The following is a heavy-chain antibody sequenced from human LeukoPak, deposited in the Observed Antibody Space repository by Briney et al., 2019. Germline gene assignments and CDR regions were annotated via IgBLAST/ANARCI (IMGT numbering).Heavy chain of an antibody. J-gene: IGHJ4*02. Sequence: GASVKVSCKASGYTFTSYGISWVRQATGQGLEWMGWMNPNSGNTGYAQKFQGRVTITRNTSISTAYMELSSLRSEDTAVYYCARGKTYYDFWSGQQAYYFDYWGQGTLVTVSS. CDR1: GYTFTSYG. V-gene: IGHV1-8*03. CDR3: ARGKTYYDFWSGQQAYYFDY. CDR2: MNPNSGNT. D-gene: IGHD3-3*01.